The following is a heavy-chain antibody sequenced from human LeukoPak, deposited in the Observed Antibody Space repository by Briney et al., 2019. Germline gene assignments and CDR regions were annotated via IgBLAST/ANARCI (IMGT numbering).Heavy chain of an antibody. CDR1: GGSISSYY. CDR2: IYYSGST. J-gene: IGHJ4*02. V-gene: IGHV4-59*01. Sequence: SETLSLTCTVSGGSISSYYWSWIRQPPGKGLEWIGYIYYSGSTNYNPSLKSRVTISVDTSKNQFSLKLSSVTAADTAVYYCARAYYGDHDYWGQGTLVTVSS. CDR3: ARAYYGDHDY. D-gene: IGHD4-17*01.